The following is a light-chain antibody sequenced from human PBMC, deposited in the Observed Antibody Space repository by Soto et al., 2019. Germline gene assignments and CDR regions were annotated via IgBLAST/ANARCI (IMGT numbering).Light chain of an antibody. CDR1: SSDVGDYKY. V-gene: IGLV2-14*01. CDR2: EVS. CDR3: SSYTTIFTYV. J-gene: IGLJ1*01. Sequence: QSVLTQPASVSGSPGQSITISCTGTSSDVGDYKYVSWYQQHPGKAPKLVISEVSNRPSGISNRFSGSKSGNTASLTISGLQAEDEADYYCSSYTTIFTYVFGTGTKGTAL.